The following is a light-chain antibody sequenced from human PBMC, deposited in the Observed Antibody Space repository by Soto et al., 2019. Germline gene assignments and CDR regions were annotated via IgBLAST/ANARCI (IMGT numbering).Light chain of an antibody. J-gene: IGKJ2*01. CDR1: QSISSW. Sequence: DIQMTQSPSTLSASVGDRVTITCRASQSISSWLAWYQQKPGKAPKLLIYKASSLESGVPSRFSGSGSGTEFTLTIISLQPDDFSPYFCQQYNSYSPYTFGQGTKLEIQ. CDR2: KAS. CDR3: QQYNSYSPYT. V-gene: IGKV1-5*03.